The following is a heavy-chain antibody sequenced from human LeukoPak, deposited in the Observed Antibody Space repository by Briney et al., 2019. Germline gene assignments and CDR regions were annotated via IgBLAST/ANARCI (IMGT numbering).Heavy chain of an antibody. CDR2: ISSSSSYI. CDR3: ARISDSSGYAGAFDI. CDR1: GFTFSSYS. J-gene: IGHJ3*02. Sequence: GGSLRLSCAASGFTFSSYSMNWVRQAPGKGLEWVSSISSSSSYIYYADSVKGRFTISRDNAKNSLYLQMNSLRAEDTAVYYCARISDSSGYAGAFDIWSQGTMVTVSS. V-gene: IGHV3-21*01. D-gene: IGHD3-22*01.